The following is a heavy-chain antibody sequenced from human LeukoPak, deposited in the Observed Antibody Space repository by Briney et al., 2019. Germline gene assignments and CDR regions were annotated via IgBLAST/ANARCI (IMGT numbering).Heavy chain of an antibody. V-gene: IGHV4-39*07. CDR3: ARASYSYDINGWVPFDY. CDR2: IYYSGST. J-gene: IGHJ4*02. D-gene: IGHD3-22*01. CDR1: GGSISSSSYY. Sequence: NPSETLSLTCTVSGGSISSSSYYWGWIRQPPGKGLEWIGSIYYSGSTYYNPSLKSRVTMSVDTSKNQFSLNLSSVTAADTAVYYCARASYSYDINGWVPFDYWGQGTLVTVSS.